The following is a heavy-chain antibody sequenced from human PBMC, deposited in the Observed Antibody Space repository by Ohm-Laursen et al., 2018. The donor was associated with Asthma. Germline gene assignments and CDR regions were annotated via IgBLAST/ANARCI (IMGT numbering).Heavy chain of an antibody. J-gene: IGHJ4*02. CDR3: ARVPVYYDSSGYYYFDY. CDR2: IYYSGST. Sequence: TLSLTCTVSGGSISSGGYYWSWIRQHPGKGLEWVGYIYYSGSTFYNPSPKSRVTLSVDTSKNQFSLMLSSVTAADTAVYFCARVPVYYDSSGYYYFDYWGQGTLVTVSS. D-gene: IGHD3-22*01. V-gene: IGHV4-31*03. CDR1: GGSISSGGYY.